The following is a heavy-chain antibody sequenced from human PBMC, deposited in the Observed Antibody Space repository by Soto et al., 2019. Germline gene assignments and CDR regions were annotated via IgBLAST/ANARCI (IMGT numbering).Heavy chain of an antibody. V-gene: IGHV3-30-3*01. CDR1: GFTFSSYA. CDR3: ARLKGSSSSFDY. CDR2: ISYDGSNK. D-gene: IGHD6-6*01. Sequence: GGPLRLSCAASGFTFSSYAMHWVRQAPGKGLEWVAVISYDGSNKYYADSVKGRFTISRDNSKNTLYLQMNSLRAEDTAVYYCARLKGSSSSFDYWGQGTLVTVSS. J-gene: IGHJ4*02.